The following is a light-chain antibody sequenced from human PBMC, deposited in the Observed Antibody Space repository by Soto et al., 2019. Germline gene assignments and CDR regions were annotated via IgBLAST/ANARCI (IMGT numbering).Light chain of an antibody. CDR2: QDT. CDR1: ALGNKY. CDR3: QAWDSSDVV. V-gene: IGLV3-1*01. J-gene: IGLJ2*01. Sequence: SYELTQPPSVSVSPGQTASITCFGEALGNKYVCWYQQRPGQSPVLVIYQDTKRPSGIPERFSGSNSGNTATLTISGPQAVDEADYYCQAWDSSDVVFGGGTKLTVL.